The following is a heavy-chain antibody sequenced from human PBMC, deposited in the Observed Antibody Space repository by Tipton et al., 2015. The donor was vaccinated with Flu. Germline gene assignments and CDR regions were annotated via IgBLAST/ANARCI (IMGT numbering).Heavy chain of an antibody. J-gene: IGHJ4*02. CDR2: IYYSGTT. D-gene: IGHD1-26*01. CDR3: ARVTSYYFFFDS. V-gene: IGHV4-39*07. Sequence: TLSLTCTVSGDSISTTIYYWGWVRQPPGKGLEWIGSIYYSGTTYYNPSLKSRVTMSIDLSKNQFSLRLSSVTAADTAVFYCARVTSYYFFFDSWGQGTRVTVSS. CDR1: GDSISTTIYY.